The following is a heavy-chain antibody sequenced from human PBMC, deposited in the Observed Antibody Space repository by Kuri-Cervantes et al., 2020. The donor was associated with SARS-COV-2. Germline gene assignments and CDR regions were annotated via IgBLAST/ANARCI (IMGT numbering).Heavy chain of an antibody. V-gene: IGHV3-23*01. CDR1: GFTFSSYA. D-gene: IGHD3-16*01. J-gene: IGHJ6*03. Sequence: LSLTCAASGFTFSSYAMSWVRQAPGKGLEWVSAISGSGGSTYYADSVKGRFTISRDNSKNTLYLQMNSLRAEDTAVYYCASLLSGGGAHLYYFYMDAWGKGTSVTVSS. CDR2: ISGSGGST. CDR3: ASLLSGGGAHLYYFYMDA.